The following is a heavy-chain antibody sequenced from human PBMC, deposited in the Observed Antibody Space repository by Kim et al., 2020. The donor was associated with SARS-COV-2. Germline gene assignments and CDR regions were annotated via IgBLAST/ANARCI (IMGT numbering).Heavy chain of an antibody. D-gene: IGHD2-2*02. V-gene: IGHV4-61*01. J-gene: IGHJ4*02. CDR1: GGSVSSGSYY. Sequence: SETLSLTCTVSGGSVSSGSYYWSWIRQPPGKGLEWIGYIYYSGSTNYNPSLKSRVTISIDTSKIQFSLKLSSVTAADTAVYYCARVPVSISPGFFDYWGQGTLVTVSS. CDR2: IYYSGST. CDR3: ARVPVSISPGFFDY.